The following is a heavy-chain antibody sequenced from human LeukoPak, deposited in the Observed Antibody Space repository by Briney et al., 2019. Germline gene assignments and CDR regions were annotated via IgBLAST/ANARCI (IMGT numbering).Heavy chain of an antibody. CDR3: ARGPYYDFWSGYYFDP. CDR2: IYHSGST. D-gene: IGHD3-3*01. V-gene: IGHV4-4*02. J-gene: IGHJ5*02. Sequence: SETRSLTCAVSGGSISSSNWWSWVRQPPGKGLEWIGEIYHSGSTNYNPSLKSRVTISVDKSKNQFSLKLSSVTAADTAVYYCARGPYYDFWSGYYFDPWGQGTLVTVSS. CDR1: GGSISSSNW.